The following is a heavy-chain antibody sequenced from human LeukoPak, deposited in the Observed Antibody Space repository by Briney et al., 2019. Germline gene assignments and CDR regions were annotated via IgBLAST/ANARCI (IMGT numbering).Heavy chain of an antibody. CDR3: ASAFSTRGWFGY. CDR1: GGTFSSYA. J-gene: IGHJ5*01. V-gene: IGHV1-46*01. Sequence: GASVKVSCKASGGTFSSYAISWVRQAPGQGLEWMGIINPSGDSTSYAQKFQGRVTMTRDTSTSTVYMELSSLRSEDTAVYYCASAFSTRGWFGYWGQGTLVTVSS. CDR2: INPSGDST.